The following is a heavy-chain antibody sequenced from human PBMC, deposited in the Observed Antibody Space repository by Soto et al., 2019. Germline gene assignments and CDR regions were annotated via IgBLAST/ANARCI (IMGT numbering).Heavy chain of an antibody. D-gene: IGHD3-16*01. CDR1: GFTFSSYA. J-gene: IGHJ4*02. Sequence: EVLLLESGGGLVQPGGSLRLSCAASGFTFSSYAMSWVRQAPGEGLEWVSAIVNTGDTTYYTDSVKGRFTISRDNSKNTVFLQINSLRAEDTAVYYCAKEVTGGGAFDYWGQGSLVTVSS. V-gene: IGHV3-23*01. CDR2: IVNTGDTT. CDR3: AKEVTGGGAFDY.